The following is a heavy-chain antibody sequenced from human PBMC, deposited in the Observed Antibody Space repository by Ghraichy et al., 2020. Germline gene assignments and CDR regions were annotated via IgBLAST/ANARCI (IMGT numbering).Heavy chain of an antibody. CDR1: GFTFSSYE. CDR3: ARDPTLVRLNYDFWSGYSGYFDY. J-gene: IGHJ4*02. Sequence: GGSLRLSCAASGFTFSSYEMNWVRQAPGKGLEWVSYISSSGSTIYYADSVKGRFNISRDNAKNSLYLQMNSLRAEDTAVYYCARDPTLVRLNYDFWSGYSGYFDYWGQGTLVTVSS. CDR2: ISSSGSTI. V-gene: IGHV3-48*03. D-gene: IGHD3-3*01.